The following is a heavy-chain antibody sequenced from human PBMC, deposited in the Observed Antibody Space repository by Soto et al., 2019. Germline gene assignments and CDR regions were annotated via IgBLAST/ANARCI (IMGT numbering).Heavy chain of an antibody. Sequence: QVQLVQSGAEVKKPGSSVKVSCKASGDTFKNYGITWVRQAPGQGLEWMGGSIPVFGIMNYAQKFQGRVKITADESTSTGYMEVSSLRAEDTAIYYCARLNYYQSSAYLDDWGQGTLVTVSS. CDR1: GDTFKNYG. J-gene: IGHJ4*02. CDR3: ARLNYYQSSAYLDD. D-gene: IGHD3-22*01. CDR2: SIPVFGIM. V-gene: IGHV1-69*01.